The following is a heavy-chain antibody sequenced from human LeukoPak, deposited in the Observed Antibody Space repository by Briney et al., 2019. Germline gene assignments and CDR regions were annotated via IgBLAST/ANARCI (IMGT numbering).Heavy chain of an antibody. CDR3: AKALVSLWFGEIRTFDY. CDR1: GFTFSSYA. CDR2: ISVSGGST. Sequence: GGSLRLSCAASGFTFSSYAMSWVRQAPGKGLEWVSAISVSGGSTYYADSVKGRFTISRDNSKNTLYLQMNSLRAEDTAVYYCAKALVSLWFGEIRTFDYWGQGTLVNVSS. J-gene: IGHJ4*02. V-gene: IGHV3-23*01. D-gene: IGHD3-10*01.